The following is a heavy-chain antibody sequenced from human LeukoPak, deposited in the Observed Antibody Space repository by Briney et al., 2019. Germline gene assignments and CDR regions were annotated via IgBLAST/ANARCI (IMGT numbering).Heavy chain of an antibody. CDR3: ATEGGTYDSLDY. D-gene: IGHD1-14*01. CDR2: FDPEDGET. J-gene: IGHJ4*02. Sequence: ASVKVSCKVSGYTLTELSMHWVRQAPGKGLEWMGGFDPEDGETIYAQKFQGRVTMTEDTSTDTAYMELSSLRSEDTAVYYRATEGGTYDSLDYWGQGTLVTVSS. V-gene: IGHV1-24*01. CDR1: GYTLTELS.